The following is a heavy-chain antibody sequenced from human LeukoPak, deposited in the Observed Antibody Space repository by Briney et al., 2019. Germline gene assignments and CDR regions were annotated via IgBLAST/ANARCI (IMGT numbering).Heavy chain of an antibody. J-gene: IGHJ4*02. CDR3: ARDSLYCSSTSCAFDY. D-gene: IGHD2-2*01. CDR1: GYTFTSYG. Sequence: ASVKVSCKASGYTFTSYGISWVRQAPGQGLEWMGWISAYNGNTNYAQKLQGRVTMTTDTSTKTAYMELRSLRSDDTAVYYCARDSLYCSSTSCAFDYWGQGTLVIVSS. CDR2: ISAYNGNT. V-gene: IGHV1-18*01.